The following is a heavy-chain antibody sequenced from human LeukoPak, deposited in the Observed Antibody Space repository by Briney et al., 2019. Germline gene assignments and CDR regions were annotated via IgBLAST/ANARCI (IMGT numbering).Heavy chain of an antibody. J-gene: IGHJ4*02. CDR2: ISGSGGIT. CDR3: AKEGYSSSWNADFDY. CDR1: RFTFSSYA. Sequence: GGSLRLSCAASRFTFSSYAMSWVRQAPRKGLEWVSAISGSGGITYYADSVKGRFTISRDNSKNTLYLQMNSLRAEDTAVCYCAKEGYSSSWNADFDYWYQGTLVLVSS. D-gene: IGHD6-13*01. V-gene: IGHV3-23*01.